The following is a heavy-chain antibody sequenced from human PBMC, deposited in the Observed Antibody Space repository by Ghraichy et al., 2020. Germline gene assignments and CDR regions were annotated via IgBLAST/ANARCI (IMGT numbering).Heavy chain of an antibody. CDR2: IIPILGIA. CDR1: GGTFSSYT. D-gene: IGHD3-22*01. CDR3: ARDASDYYDSSGYYSV. V-gene: IGHV1-69*04. Sequence: SVKVSCKASGGTFSSYTISWVRQAPGQGLEWMGRIIPILGIANYAQKFQGRVTITADKSTSTAYMELSSLRSEDTAVYYCARDASDYYDSSGYYSVWGQGTLVTVSS. J-gene: IGHJ4*02.